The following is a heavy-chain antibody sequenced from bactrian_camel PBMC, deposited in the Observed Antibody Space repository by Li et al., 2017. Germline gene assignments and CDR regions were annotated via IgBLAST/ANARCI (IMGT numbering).Heavy chain of an antibody. CDR2: IDSYGST. V-gene: IGHV3S9*01. Sequence: HVQLVESGGESVQAGGSLTLSCGVSGISFSDYCMAWFRQVPGKEREGVARIDSYGSTSYADSVKGRFTISHDNVKNTVYLEMTNLTPEDTAMYYCAAAPKKKCYPPHVRLYNVWGQGTQVTVS. CDR3: AAAPKKKCYPPHVRLYNV. D-gene: IGHD2*01. J-gene: IGHJ4*01. CDR1: GISFSDYC.